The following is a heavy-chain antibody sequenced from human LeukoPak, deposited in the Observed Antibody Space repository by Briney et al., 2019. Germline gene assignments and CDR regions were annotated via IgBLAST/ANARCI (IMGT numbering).Heavy chain of an antibody. V-gene: IGHV1-18*01. J-gene: IGHJ6*03. D-gene: IGHD6-13*01. CDR3: ARVSYSSSWYYHYMDA. CDR2: ISAYNGNT. CDR1: GYTFTSYG. Sequence: ASVKVSCKASGYTFTSYGISWVRQAPGQGLEWMGWISAYNGNTNYAQKLQGRVTMTTDTSTSTAYMELRSLRSDDTAVYYCARVSYSSSWYYHYMDAWGKGTTVTVSS.